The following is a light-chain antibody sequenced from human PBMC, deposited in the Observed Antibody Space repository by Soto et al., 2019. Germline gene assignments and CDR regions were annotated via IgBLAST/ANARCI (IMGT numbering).Light chain of an antibody. J-gene: IGKJ2*01. CDR2: GAS. V-gene: IGKV3-20*01. CDR1: QSVSSY. CDR3: QQYGTSPYT. Sequence: EIVLTQSPGTPSLSPGERATLSCRALQSVSSYFAWYQQKPGQVPRLLIDGASNRAPGIPDRFSGSGSGADCTLTISRLEPEDFAVYYCQQYGTSPYTFGQGTKLEIK.